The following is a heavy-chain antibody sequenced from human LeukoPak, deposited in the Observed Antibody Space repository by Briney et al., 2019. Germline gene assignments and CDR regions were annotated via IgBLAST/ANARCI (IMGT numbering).Heavy chain of an antibody. CDR3: ARKPIVLMVYASYYYYGMDV. J-gene: IGHJ6*02. Sequence: SETLSLTCAVYGGSLSGYYWSWIRQPPGKGLEWIGEINHSGSTNYNPSLKSRVTISVDTSKNQFSLKLSSVTAADTAVYYCARKPIVLMVYASYYYYGMDVWGQGTTVTVSS. CDR2: INHSGST. CDR1: GGSLSGYY. D-gene: IGHD2-8*01. V-gene: IGHV4-34*01.